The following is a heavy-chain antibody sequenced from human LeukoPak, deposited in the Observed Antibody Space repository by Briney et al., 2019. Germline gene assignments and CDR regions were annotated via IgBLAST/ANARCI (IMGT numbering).Heavy chain of an antibody. CDR1: GFSVSNYY. CDR2: IPNDDSVI. CDR3: AKIYLPYTDIAVAGTGVDY. J-gene: IGHJ4*02. D-gene: IGHD6-19*01. V-gene: IGHV3-11*01. Sequence: GGSLRLSCEASGFSVSNYYMVWVRQPPGKGLECISYIPNDDSVIYYADSVRGRLSVSRDPAKNSLSLQMNSLRAEDTAVYYCAKIYLPYTDIAVAGTGVDYWGQGTLVTVSS.